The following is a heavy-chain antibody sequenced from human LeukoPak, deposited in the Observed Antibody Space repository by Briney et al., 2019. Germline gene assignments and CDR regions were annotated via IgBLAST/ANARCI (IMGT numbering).Heavy chain of an antibody. CDR3: AREHWAAPDH. CDR1: GLTFGHFY. Sequence: GGSLRLSCEASGLTFGHFYMAWIRQAPGRGLEPLSFISPTGDIKKYVDSVKGRFTISRDNAKNSMYLEMNSLSAEDTAFYYCAREHWAAPDHWGQGTLVTVSP. CDR2: ISPTGDIK. V-gene: IGHV3-11*01. J-gene: IGHJ4*02. D-gene: IGHD3-16*01.